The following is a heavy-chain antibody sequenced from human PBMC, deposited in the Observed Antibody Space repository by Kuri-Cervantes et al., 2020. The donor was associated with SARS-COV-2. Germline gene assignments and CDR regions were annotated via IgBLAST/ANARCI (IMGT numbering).Heavy chain of an antibody. CDR3: ARDQEGSGQILMGHGFDI. J-gene: IGHJ3*02. CDR1: GFTFDDYA. V-gene: IGHV3-9*01. D-gene: IGHD3-10*01. Sequence: SLKISCAASGFTFDDYAMHWVRQAPGKGLEWVSGISWNSGSIGYADSVKGRFTISRDNAKNSLYLQMNSLRAEDTALYFCARDQEGSGQILMGHGFDIWGQGTLVTVSS. CDR2: ISWNSGSI.